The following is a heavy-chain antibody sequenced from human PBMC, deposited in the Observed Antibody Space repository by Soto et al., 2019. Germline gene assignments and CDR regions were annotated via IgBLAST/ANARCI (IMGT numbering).Heavy chain of an antibody. CDR2: IYYSGST. V-gene: IGHV4-59*01. CDR1: GGSISSYY. Sequence: PSETLSLTCTVSGGSISSYYWSWIRQPPGKGLEWIGHIYYSGSTNYNPSLKSRVTISVDTSKNQFSLKLSSVTAADTAVYYCARVLNAPRITMVRGVIINWGFDPWGQGTLVTVSS. CDR3: ARVLNAPRITMVRGVIINWGFDP. J-gene: IGHJ5*02. D-gene: IGHD3-10*01.